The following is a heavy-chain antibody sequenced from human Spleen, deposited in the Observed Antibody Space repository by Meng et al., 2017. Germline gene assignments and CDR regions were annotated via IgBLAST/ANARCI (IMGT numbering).Heavy chain of an antibody. Sequence: GESLKISCAASGFTFGSFAMHWVRQAPGKGLEWVAVISYDGSDKYYADSVQGRFTISRDNANSTLYLQMNSLRAEDTAVYYCAELTSSVFDIWGPGTVVTVSS. CDR3: AELTSSVFDI. J-gene: IGHJ3*02. CDR2: ISYDGSDK. V-gene: IGHV3-30*07. CDR1: GFTFGSFA. D-gene: IGHD6-19*01.